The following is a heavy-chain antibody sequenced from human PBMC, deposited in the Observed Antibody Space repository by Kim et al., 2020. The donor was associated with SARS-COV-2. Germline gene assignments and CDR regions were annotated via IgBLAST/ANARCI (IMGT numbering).Heavy chain of an antibody. CDR3: ARSRVGSSSWFDFGQYWFDP. J-gene: IGHJ5*02. CDR2: INAGNGNT. D-gene: IGHD6-13*01. CDR1: GYTFTSYA. Sequence: ASVKVSCKASGYTFTSYAMHWVRQAPGQRLEWMGWINAGNGNTKYSQKFQGRVTITRDTSASTAYMELSSLRSEDTAVYYCARSRVGSSSWFDFGQYWFDPWGQGTLVTVSS. V-gene: IGHV1-3*01.